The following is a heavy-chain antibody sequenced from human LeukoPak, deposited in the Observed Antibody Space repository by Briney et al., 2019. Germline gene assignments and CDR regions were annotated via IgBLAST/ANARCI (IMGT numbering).Heavy chain of an antibody. CDR1: GFTFDDYG. CDR3: AAYYYGSGSCGQFDY. D-gene: IGHD3-10*01. Sequence: PGGPLRLSCAASGFTFDDYGMSWVRQAPGKGLEWVSGINWNGGSTGYADSVKGRFTIPRDNAKNSLYLQMNSLRAEDTGFYYCAAYYYGSGSCGQFDYWGQGTLVTVSS. V-gene: IGHV3-20*04. CDR2: INWNGGST. J-gene: IGHJ4*02.